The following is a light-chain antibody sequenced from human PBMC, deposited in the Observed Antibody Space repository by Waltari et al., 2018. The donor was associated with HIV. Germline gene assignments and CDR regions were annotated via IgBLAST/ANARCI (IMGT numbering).Light chain of an antibody. CDR3: VLYMGSGTWV. J-gene: IGLJ3*02. V-gene: IGLV8-61*01. CDR2: STN. CDR1: SCSVSTTYY. Sequence: QTVVTQEPSFPVSPGRTVTLTCALSSCSVSTTYYPTWYQQTPGQAPRTLIYSTNTRSSGVPDRFSGSILGNKAALTITGAQADDESDYYCVLYMGSGTWVFGGGTKLTVL.